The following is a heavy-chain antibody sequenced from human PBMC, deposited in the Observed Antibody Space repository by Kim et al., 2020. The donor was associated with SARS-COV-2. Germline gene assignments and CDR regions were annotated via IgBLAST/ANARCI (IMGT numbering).Heavy chain of an antibody. Sequence: GSLRLSCAASGFTFSSYSMNWVRQAPGKGLEWVSSISSSSSYIYYADSVKGRFTISRDNAKNSLYLQMNSLRAEDTAVYYCARLVPAAMSDWFDPWGQGTLVTVSS. D-gene: IGHD2-2*01. CDR1: GFTFSSYS. CDR2: ISSSSSYI. V-gene: IGHV3-21*01. CDR3: ARLVPAAMSDWFDP. J-gene: IGHJ5*02.